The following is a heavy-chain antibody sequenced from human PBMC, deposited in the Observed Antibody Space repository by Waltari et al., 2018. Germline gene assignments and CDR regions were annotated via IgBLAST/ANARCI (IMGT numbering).Heavy chain of an antibody. CDR1: GGAISSYY. Sequence: QVQLQESGPGLVKPSETLSLTCTVSGGAISSYYWSWIRQPAGKGLEWIGRIYTSGSTNYNPSLKSRVTMSVDTSKNQFSLKLSSVTAADTAVYYCARGYTYYDFWSGYRNRGFDYWGQGTLVTVSS. CDR3: ARGYTYYDFWSGYRNRGFDY. V-gene: IGHV4-4*07. J-gene: IGHJ4*02. CDR2: IYTSGST. D-gene: IGHD3-3*01.